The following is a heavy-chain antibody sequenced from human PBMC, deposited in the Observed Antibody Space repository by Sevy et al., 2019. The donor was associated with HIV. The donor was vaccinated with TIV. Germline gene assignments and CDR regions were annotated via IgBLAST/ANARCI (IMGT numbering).Heavy chain of an antibody. CDR2: ISYDGSNK. Sequence: GRSLRLSCAASGFTFSSYGMHWVRQAPGKGLEWVAVISYDGSNKYYADSVKGQFTISRDNSKNTLYLQMNSLRAEDTAVYYCAKGGYSYGPDYFDYWGQGTLVTVSS. J-gene: IGHJ4*02. CDR1: GFTFSSYG. D-gene: IGHD5-18*01. V-gene: IGHV3-30*18. CDR3: AKGGYSYGPDYFDY.